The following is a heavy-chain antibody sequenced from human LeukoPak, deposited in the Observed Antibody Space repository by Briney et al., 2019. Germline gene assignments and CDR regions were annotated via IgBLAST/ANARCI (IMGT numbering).Heavy chain of an antibody. Sequence: GGSLRLSCAASGFIFSNYAMHWVRQAPGKGLEWVTFIRYDGSNKYYAESVKGRFTISRDNSKNTLYLQMNSLRAEDTAVYYCAKAIHSSSSGVVDYWGREPWSPSPQ. CDR1: GFIFSNYA. D-gene: IGHD6-6*01. CDR2: IRYDGSNK. J-gene: IGHJ4*02. V-gene: IGHV3-30*02. CDR3: AKAIHSSSSGVVDY.